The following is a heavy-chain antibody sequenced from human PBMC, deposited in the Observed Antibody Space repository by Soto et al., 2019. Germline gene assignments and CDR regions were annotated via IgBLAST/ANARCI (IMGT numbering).Heavy chain of an antibody. CDR2: ISGSGGST. J-gene: IGHJ6*02. CDR3: AKVRGYCSSTSCYSGAYYYYGMDV. D-gene: IGHD2-2*02. V-gene: IGHV3-23*01. CDR1: GFTFSSYA. Sequence: GGSLRLSCAASGFTFSSYAMSWVRQAPGKGLEWVSAISGSGGSTYYADSVKGRFTISRDNSKNTLYLQMNSLRAEDTAVYYCAKVRGYCSSTSCYSGAYYYYGMDVWGQGTTVTVSS.